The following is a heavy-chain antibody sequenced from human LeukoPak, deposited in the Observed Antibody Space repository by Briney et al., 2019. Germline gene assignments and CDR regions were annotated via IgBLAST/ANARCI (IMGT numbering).Heavy chain of an antibody. D-gene: IGHD6-19*01. Sequence: PGGSLRLSCAASGFTFSSYEMNWVRQAPGKGLEWVSYISSSGSTIYYADSVKGRFTISRDNAKNSLYLQMNSLRAEDTAVYYCARDPGEQWLVIAFDIWGQGTMVTVSS. CDR2: ISSSGSTI. CDR1: GFTFSSYE. CDR3: ARDPGEQWLVIAFDI. V-gene: IGHV3-48*03. J-gene: IGHJ3*02.